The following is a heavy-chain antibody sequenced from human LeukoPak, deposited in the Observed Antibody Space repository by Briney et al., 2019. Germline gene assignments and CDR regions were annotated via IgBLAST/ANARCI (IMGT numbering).Heavy chain of an antibody. CDR3: ARGPRIAAAGTGLRWFDP. CDR2: INAGNGNT. Sequence: GASVKVSCKAPGYTFTSYAMHWVRQAPGQRLEWMGWINAGNGNTKYSQKFQGRVTITRDTSASTAYMELSSLRSEDTAVYYCARGPRIAAAGTGLRWFDPWGQGTLVTVSS. J-gene: IGHJ5*02. V-gene: IGHV1-3*01. D-gene: IGHD6-13*01. CDR1: GYTFTSYA.